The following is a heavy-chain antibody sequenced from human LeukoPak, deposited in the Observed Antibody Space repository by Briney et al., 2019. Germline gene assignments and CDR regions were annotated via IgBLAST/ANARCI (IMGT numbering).Heavy chain of an antibody. Sequence: PGGSLRLSCAASGFTFSSYGMHWVRQAPGKGLEWVAVISYDGSNKYYADSVKGRFTISRDNSKNTMYLQMDSLRAEDTAVYYCAKDLQLWFGDKGFGYWGQGTLVTVSS. V-gene: IGHV3-30*18. D-gene: IGHD3-10*01. CDR2: ISYDGSNK. CDR1: GFTFSSYG. CDR3: AKDLQLWFGDKGFGY. J-gene: IGHJ4*02.